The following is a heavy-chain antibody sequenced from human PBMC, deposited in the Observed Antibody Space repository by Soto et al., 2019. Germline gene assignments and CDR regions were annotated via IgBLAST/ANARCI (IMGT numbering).Heavy chain of an antibody. CDR3: AAELGFGKVSVA. Sequence: QVQVVQSGVEVRRPGSSVKVSCKASGDTFKNCVISWVRQAPGQGLEWMGGIIPLFGTTDFAQRFQGRLTITTDESTPTAYMELSRLRSEDTATYYCAAELGFGKVSVAWGQGTTVIVSS. J-gene: IGHJ6*02. CDR1: GDTFKNCV. D-gene: IGHD7-27*01. CDR2: IIPLFGTT. V-gene: IGHV1-69*01.